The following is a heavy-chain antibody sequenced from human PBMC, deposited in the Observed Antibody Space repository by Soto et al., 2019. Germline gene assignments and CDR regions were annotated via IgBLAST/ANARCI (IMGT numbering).Heavy chain of an antibody. CDR2: VYYNEKT. V-gene: IGHV4-39*01. CDR3: ARRERYYGSPGWFDP. J-gene: IGHJ5*02. D-gene: IGHD3-10*01. Sequence: QLQLQESGPGLVRPSEALSLTCTVSGGSISSFAYYWGWIRQPPGKGLEWIGTVYYNEKTYYNPSLKSRVTISVDTAKNQFSLNLRSVTAAGTAIYFCARRERYYGSPGWFDPWGQGTLVTVSS. CDR1: GGSISSFAYY.